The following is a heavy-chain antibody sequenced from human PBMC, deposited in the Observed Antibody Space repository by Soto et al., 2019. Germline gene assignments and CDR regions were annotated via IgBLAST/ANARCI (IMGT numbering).Heavy chain of an antibody. V-gene: IGHV4-59*01. CDR1: GCSSRTYY. CDR3: AKTGYSSSWHGNWFDP. CDR2: IYYSGST. Sequence: XEALSLTCTVSGCSSRTYYWSWIRQPPGKGLEWIGYIYYSGSTNYNPSLKSRVTISVDTSKNQFSLKLSSVTAADTAVYYCAKTGYSSSWHGNWFDPWGQGELVTVSS. J-gene: IGHJ5*02. D-gene: IGHD6-13*01.